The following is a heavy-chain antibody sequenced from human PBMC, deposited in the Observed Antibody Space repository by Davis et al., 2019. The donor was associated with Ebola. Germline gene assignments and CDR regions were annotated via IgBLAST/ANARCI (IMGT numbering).Heavy chain of an antibody. CDR1: GGSFSGYY. Sequence: PSETLSLTCAVYGGSFSGYYWSWIRQHPGKGLEWIGYIYYSGSTYYNPSLKSRVTISVDTSKNQFSLKLNSVTDADTAVYYCARGHGFGWFDPWGQGTLVTVSS. V-gene: IGHV4-34*01. J-gene: IGHJ5*02. D-gene: IGHD3-16*01. CDR2: IYYSGST. CDR3: ARGHGFGWFDP.